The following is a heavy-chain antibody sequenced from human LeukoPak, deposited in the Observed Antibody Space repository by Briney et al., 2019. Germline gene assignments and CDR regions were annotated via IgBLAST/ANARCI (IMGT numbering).Heavy chain of an antibody. D-gene: IGHD3-10*01. J-gene: IGHJ6*02. CDR2: MNPNSGNT. CDR3: ASKRVWFGELLSPYGMDV. CDR1: GYTFTSYE. Sequence: ASVKVSCKASGYTFTSYEINWVRQATGQGLEWMGWMNPNSGNTGYAQKFQGRVTMTRNTSISTAYMELSSLRSEDTAVYYCASKRVWFGELLSPYGMDVWGQGTTVTVSS. V-gene: IGHV1-8*01.